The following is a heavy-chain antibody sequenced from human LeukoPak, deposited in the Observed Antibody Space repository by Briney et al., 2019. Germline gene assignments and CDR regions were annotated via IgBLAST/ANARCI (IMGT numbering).Heavy chain of an antibody. V-gene: IGHV4-39*01. CDR3: ARALQDIVVVPAAAFDN. CDR2: IYYSGST. CDR1: GGSISSSSYY. D-gene: IGHD2-2*01. Sequence: SETLSLTCTVSGGSISSSSYYWGWIRQPPGKGLEWIGSIYYSGSTYYNPSLKSRVTISVDTSKNRFSLKLSSVTAADTAVYYCARALQDIVVVPAAAFDNWGQGTLVTVSS. J-gene: IGHJ4*02.